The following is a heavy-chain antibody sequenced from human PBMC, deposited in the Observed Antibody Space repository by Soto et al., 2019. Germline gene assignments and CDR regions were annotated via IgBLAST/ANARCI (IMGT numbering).Heavy chain of an antibody. CDR1: GFTFSSYA. CDR3: AKQAGVLATDWFHP. D-gene: IGHD2-8*02. CDR2: ISGSGGST. J-gene: IGHJ5*02. Sequence: GGSLRLSCAVSGFTFSSYAMSWVRQAPGKGLEWVSGISGSGGSTYYADAVRGRFTISRDNSKNTLYLQMNSLRAEDTAVYYCAKQAGVLATDWFHPWGQGTLVTVSS. V-gene: IGHV3-23*01.